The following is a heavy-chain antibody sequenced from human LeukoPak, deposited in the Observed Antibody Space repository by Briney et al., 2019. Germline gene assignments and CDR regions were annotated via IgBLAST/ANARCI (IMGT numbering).Heavy chain of an antibody. CDR1: GGSFSGYY. CDR2: IYTSGST. Sequence: SETLSLTCAVYGGSFSGYYWSWIRQPPGKGLEWIGRIYTSGSTNYNPSLKSRVTISVDTSKNQFSLKLSSVTAADTAVYYCARATKRYSSSWYGGYNWFDPWGQGTLVTVSS. J-gene: IGHJ5*02. D-gene: IGHD6-13*01. V-gene: IGHV4-34*01. CDR3: ARATKRYSSSWYGGYNWFDP.